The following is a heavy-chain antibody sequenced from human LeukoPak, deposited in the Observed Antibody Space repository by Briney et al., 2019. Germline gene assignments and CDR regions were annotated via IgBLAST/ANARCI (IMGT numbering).Heavy chain of an antibody. CDR1: GFTFDDYA. V-gene: IGHV3-9*01. CDR2: ISWSSGNI. D-gene: IGHD6-13*01. J-gene: IGHJ4*02. Sequence: GGSLRLSCAASGFTFDDYAMHWVRQAPGKGLEWVSGISWSSGNIGYADSVKGRFTISRDNAKNSLYLQMNSLRAEDTALYYCAKDYSSWYYLDYWGQGTLVTVSS. CDR3: AKDYSSWYYLDY.